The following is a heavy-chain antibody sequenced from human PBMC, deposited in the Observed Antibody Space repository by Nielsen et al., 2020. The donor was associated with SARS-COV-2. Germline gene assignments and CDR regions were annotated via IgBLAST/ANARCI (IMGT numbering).Heavy chain of an antibody. J-gene: IGHJ4*02. Sequence: GGSLRLSCAASGFIFSSYSMNWVRQAPGKGLEWVSSIGTTGDKTFYADSVKGRFTISRDNSKNTLYLQLNSLRAEDTAVFYCAKISGSQRHYFDFWGQGALVTVSS. D-gene: IGHD1-26*01. CDR3: AKISGSQRHYFDF. V-gene: IGHV3-23*01. CDR2: IGTTGDKT. CDR1: GFIFSSYS.